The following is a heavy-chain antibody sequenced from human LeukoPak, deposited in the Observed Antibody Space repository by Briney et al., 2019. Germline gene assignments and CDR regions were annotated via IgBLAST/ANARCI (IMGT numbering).Heavy chain of an antibody. CDR2: ITGSSSTI. V-gene: IGHV3-48*03. CDR3: AREELGSSGYSSLDC. J-gene: IGHJ4*02. D-gene: IGHD3-22*01. Sequence: GGSLRLSCVASGFTFSSYEMSWVRQAPGKGPEWVSYITGSSSTIYYADSVKGRFTISRDNAKNSLYLQMNSLRAEDTAVYYCAREELGSSGYSSLDCWGQGTLVTVSS. CDR1: GFTFSSYE.